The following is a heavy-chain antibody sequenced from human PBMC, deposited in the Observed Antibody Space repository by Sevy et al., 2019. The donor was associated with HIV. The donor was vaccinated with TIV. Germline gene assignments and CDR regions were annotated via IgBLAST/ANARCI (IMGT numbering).Heavy chain of an antibody. CDR3: ARSRVITGTFDY. D-gene: IGHD1-20*01. CDR1: GGSISGYY. J-gene: IGHJ4*02. CDR2: ISYSGST. V-gene: IGHV4-59*01. Sequence: SETLSLTCTVSGGSISGYYWSWIRQPPGKGLEWIGYISYSGSTNYNPSLKSRVTISVDTSKNEFFLKLSPVTAADTAVYYCARSRVITGTFDYWGQGTLVTVSS.